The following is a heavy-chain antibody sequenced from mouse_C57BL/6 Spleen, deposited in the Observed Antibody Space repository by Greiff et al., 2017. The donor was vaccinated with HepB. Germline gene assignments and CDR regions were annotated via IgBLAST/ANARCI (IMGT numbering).Heavy chain of an antibody. J-gene: IGHJ3*01. CDR2: IDPSDSYT. D-gene: IGHD1-1*01. CDR1: GYTFTSYW. V-gene: IGHV1-69*01. CDR3: ARPYLRFKGFAY. Sequence: VQLQQPGAELVMPGASVKLSCKASGYTFTSYWMHWVKQRPGQGLEWIGEIDPSDSYTNYNQKFKGKSTLTVDKSSSTAYMQLSSLTSEDSAVYYCARPYLRFKGFAYWGQGTLVTVSA.